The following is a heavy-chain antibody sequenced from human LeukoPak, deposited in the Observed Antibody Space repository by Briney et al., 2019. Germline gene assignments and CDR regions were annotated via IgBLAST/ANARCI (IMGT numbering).Heavy chain of an antibody. CDR2: INPNSGGT. V-gene: IGHV1-2*02. J-gene: IGHJ4*02. D-gene: IGHD6-6*01. CDR3: ARARWQLVPYFDS. Sequence: ASVKVSSKASGYTFTGYYMHWVRQAPGQGLEWMGWINPNSGGTNYAQKFQGRVTMTRDTSISTAYMELSRLRSDDTAVYYCARARWQLVPYFDSWGQGTLVTVSS. CDR1: GYTFTGYY.